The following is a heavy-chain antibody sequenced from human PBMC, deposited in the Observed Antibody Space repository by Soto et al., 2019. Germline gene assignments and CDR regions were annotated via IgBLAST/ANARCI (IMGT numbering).Heavy chain of an antibody. CDR3: ARGGGFDS. V-gene: IGHV4-30-4*01. D-gene: IGHD3-16*01. CDR1: GDSISSGDNY. Sequence: QLQESGPGLVKPSQTLSLTCTVSGDSISSGDNYWSWIRQPPGKGLEWIGYIYYSGRSYYKPSLKSRVTMSVDTSKNQFSLTLTSVTAAGKAVYYCARGGGFDSWGRGTLVTVSS. CDR2: IYYSGRS. J-gene: IGHJ4*02.